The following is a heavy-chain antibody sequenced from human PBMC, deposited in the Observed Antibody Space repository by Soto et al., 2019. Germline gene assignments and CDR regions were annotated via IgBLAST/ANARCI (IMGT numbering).Heavy chain of an antibody. D-gene: IGHD1-1*01. Sequence: EVRLVQSGGGLVRPGGSLRLSCAASLFIVSDNYRSWGRQARGRGLVWVLLIYSGGGTDYAESVTGRFTISRDTAKGPLYLQMNRAKAEDTGLYYCATRVTTAPYWGQGTVATVSS. V-gene: IGHV3-66*01. CDR1: LFIVSDNY. J-gene: IGHJ4*02. CDR3: ATRVTTAPY. CDR2: IYSGGGT.